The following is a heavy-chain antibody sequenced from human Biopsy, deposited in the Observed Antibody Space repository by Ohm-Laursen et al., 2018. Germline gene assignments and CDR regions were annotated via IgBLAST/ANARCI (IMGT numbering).Heavy chain of an antibody. CDR1: GFPVSDYC. V-gene: IGHV3-11*01. Sequence: SLRLSCSASGFPVSDYCMSWIRQAPGRGLEWVSDINSSGSTKYHAESVKGRFTISRDNAMNSVYLQMNSLRGEDTAVYYCARAVGIAAAPIDYWGQGTLVIVSS. CDR2: INSSGSTK. CDR3: ARAVGIAAAPIDY. J-gene: IGHJ4*02. D-gene: IGHD2-15*01.